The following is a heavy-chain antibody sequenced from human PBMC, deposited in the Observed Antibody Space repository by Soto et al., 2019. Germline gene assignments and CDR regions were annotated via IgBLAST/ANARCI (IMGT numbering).Heavy chain of an antibody. CDR3: ARTGYSSSWYRVNWFHP. D-gene: IGHD6-13*01. Sequence: SETLSLTCTVSGGSISSYYWSWIRQPPGKGLEWIGYIYYSGSTNYNPSLKSRVTISVDTSKNQFSLKLSSVSAADTAVYYCARTGYSSSWYRVNWFHPWGQGTLVTVS. V-gene: IGHV4-59*01. CDR2: IYYSGST. CDR1: GGSISSYY. J-gene: IGHJ5*02.